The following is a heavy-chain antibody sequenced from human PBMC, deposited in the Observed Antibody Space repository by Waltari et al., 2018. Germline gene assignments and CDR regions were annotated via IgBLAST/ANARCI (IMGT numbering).Heavy chain of an antibody. V-gene: IGHV3-21*01. J-gene: IGHJ4*02. Sequence: EAQLMESGGGLVQRGGSLRLSCAASGFHLPGNWMTWVRQAPGNGLELVSFISSTVSYTHYADSVKGRFSISRDNAKNSLYLQMNSLRAEDTAVYYCARGGWGFYLDDWGQGTLVT. CDR1: GFHLPGNW. D-gene: IGHD7-27*01. CDR2: ISSTVSYT. CDR3: ARGGWGFYLDD.